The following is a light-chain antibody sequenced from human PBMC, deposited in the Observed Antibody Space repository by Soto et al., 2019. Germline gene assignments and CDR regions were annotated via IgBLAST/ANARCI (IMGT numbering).Light chain of an antibody. CDR2: WAS. CDR1: QSVLYSSNNKNY. CDR3: QKDYSTPLYT. Sequence: DIVMTQSPDSLAVSLGERATINRKSSQSVLYSSNNKNYLAWYQQKPGQPPKLLIYWASTRESGVPDRFRGSRAWTEFTLTISSLQAEDVAGYYCQKDYSTPLYTFGQGTKLEIK. V-gene: IGKV4-1*01. J-gene: IGKJ2*01.